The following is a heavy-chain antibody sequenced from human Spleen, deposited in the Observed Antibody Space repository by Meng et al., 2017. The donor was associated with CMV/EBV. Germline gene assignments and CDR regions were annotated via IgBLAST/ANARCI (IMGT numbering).Heavy chain of an antibody. CDR3: AKDHVAVTGIGPLFDS. J-gene: IGHJ4*02. V-gene: IGHV3-23*01. Sequence: GESLKISCAASGFNFANYAMTWVRQAPGMGLEWVSTITPGVRTHYADSVKGRFTISRDISKDLLYLEMHSLRAEDTAVYYCAKDHVAVTGIGPLFDSWGQGTLVTVSS. CDR2: ITPGVRT. CDR1: GFNFANYA. D-gene: IGHD6-19*01.